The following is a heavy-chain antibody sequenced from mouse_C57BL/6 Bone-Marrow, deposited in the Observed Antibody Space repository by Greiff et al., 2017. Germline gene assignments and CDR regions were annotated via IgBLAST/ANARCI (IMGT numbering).Heavy chain of an antibody. V-gene: IGHV1-75*01. CDR1: GYTFTDYY. CDR3: ARWGFGFYAMDY. J-gene: IGHJ4*01. Sequence: QVQLQQSGPELVKPGASVKISCKASGYTFTDYYINWVKQRPGQGLEWIGWIFPGSGSTYYNEKFKGKATLTVDKSSSTAYMLRSSLTSEDSAVYVWARWGFGFYAMDYWGQGTSVTVSS. D-gene: IGHD2-2*01. CDR2: IFPGSGST.